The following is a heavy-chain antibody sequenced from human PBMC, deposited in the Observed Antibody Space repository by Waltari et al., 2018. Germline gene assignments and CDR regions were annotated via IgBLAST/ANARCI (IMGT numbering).Heavy chain of an antibody. CDR3: ARDTGEYRVLDY. CDR1: GFTFDDHA. V-gene: IGHV3-9*01. J-gene: IGHJ4*02. Sequence: EVQLVESGGGLVQPGESLTLSCAASGFTFDDHAMHWVRQRPGKGLEWVSGITWDSDNIDYADSVRGRFSISRDNAQSILFLTMNSLKPEDTALYFCARDTGEYRVLDYWGQGTLVTVSS. D-gene: IGHD4-17*01. CDR2: ITWDSDNI.